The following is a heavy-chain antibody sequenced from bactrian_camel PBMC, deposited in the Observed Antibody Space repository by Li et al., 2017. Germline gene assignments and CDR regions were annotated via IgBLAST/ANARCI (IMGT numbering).Heavy chain of an antibody. V-gene: IGHV3S26*01. CDR2: IDSDGDI. D-gene: IGHD3*01. CDR3: AESMACDMKWLSR. Sequence: HVQLVESGGGSVQAGGSLTLSCTSTSYSGNCMAWFRQAPGKERERVATIDSDGDISAAASVKGRFTISKDNAKNTLYLQMNSLKPEDTAMYYCAESMACDMKWLSRWGQGTQVTVS. J-gene: IGHJ4*01. CDR1: SYSGNC.